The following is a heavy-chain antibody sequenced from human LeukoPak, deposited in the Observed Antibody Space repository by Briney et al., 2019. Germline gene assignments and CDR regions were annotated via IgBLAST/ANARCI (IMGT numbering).Heavy chain of an antibody. J-gene: IGHJ3*02. V-gene: IGHV3-11*04. CDR1: GFTFSDSY. Sequence: GGSLRLSCAASGFTFSDSYMSWIRQAPGKGLEWLSYISSTGRTIYYADSVKGRFTISRDNAKNSLYLQMNSQRAEDTAVYYCARGDGRYGGAFDIWGQGTMVTVSS. CDR2: ISSTGRTI. D-gene: IGHD1-26*01. CDR3: ARGDGRYGGAFDI.